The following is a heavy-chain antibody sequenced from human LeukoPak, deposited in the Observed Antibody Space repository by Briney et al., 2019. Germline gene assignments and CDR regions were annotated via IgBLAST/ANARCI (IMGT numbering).Heavy chain of an antibody. Sequence: GASVKVSCKASGYTFTGHYMHWVRQAPGQGLEWMGWINPNSGGTNYAQKFQGRVTMTRDESIRTAYMELSRLTSDDTAVYYCARNIWFGESADAFDIWGQGTMVTVSS. J-gene: IGHJ3*02. CDR1: GYTFTGHY. V-gene: IGHV1-2*02. D-gene: IGHD3-10*01. CDR3: ARNIWFGESADAFDI. CDR2: INPNSGGT.